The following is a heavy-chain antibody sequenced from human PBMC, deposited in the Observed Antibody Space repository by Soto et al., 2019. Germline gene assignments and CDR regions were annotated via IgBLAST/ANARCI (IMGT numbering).Heavy chain of an antibody. Sequence: SETLSLTCTVSGDSIRSYYWSWIRQPPEKGLEWIGYISYSGSTHYNRSLKSRVTISADTSKNLFSLKLSSVNTADTALYYCAREGVAAPYYYYGMGVWGQGSTVAVSS. J-gene: IGHJ6*01. D-gene: IGHD2-15*01. V-gene: IGHV4-59*01. CDR1: GDSIRSYY. CDR3: AREGVAAPYYYYGMGV. CDR2: ISYSGST.